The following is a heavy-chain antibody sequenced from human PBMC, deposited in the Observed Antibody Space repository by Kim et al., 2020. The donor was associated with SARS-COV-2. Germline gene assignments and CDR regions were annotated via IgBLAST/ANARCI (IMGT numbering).Heavy chain of an antibody. CDR3: ARVGTAIVVTTHAFDL. Sequence: SQTLSLTCSVSGDSVTNGAYFWGWIRQSPGKGLEWIGTIYDRGTTVYNPSLKSRVNMSIERSKNQFTLRLGSVTAADTAMYYCARVGTAIVVTTHAFDLW. V-gene: IGHV4-39*06. CDR1: GDSVTNGAYF. CDR2: IYDRGTT. D-gene: IGHD3-22*01. J-gene: IGHJ2*01.